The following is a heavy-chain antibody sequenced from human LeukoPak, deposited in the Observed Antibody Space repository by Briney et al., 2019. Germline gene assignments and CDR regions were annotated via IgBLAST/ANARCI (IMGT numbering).Heavy chain of an antibody. CDR3: AIQGSQGGSGAY. V-gene: IGHV5-51*01. D-gene: IGHD3-10*01. Sequence: ESLKISCKGSGYSFTCFWIGWVRQMPGKGLEWMGIIYPGESDTRYSPSFQGQVTISADKSISTAYLQWSSLKASVTAMYYCAIQGSQGGSGAYWGQGTLVSVSS. J-gene: IGHJ4*02. CDR2: IYPGESDT. CDR1: GYSFTCFW.